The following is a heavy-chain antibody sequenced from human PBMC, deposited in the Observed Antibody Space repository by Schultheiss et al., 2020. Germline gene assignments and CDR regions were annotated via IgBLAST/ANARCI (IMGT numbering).Heavy chain of an antibody. D-gene: IGHD4-17*01. V-gene: IGHV1-2*02. Sequence: ASVKVSCKASGYTFTSYDINWVRQATGQGLEWMGWMNPNSGGTNYAQKFQGRVTMTRDTSISTAYMELSRLRSDDTAVYYCARLQDYGDYGSPPYGMDVWGQGTTVTVSS. CDR2: MNPNSGGT. J-gene: IGHJ6*02. CDR1: GYTFTSYD. CDR3: ARLQDYGDYGSPPYGMDV.